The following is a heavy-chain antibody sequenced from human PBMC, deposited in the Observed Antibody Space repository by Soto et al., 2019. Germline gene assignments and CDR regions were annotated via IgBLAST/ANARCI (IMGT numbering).Heavy chain of an antibody. CDR2: IIPIFGTA. J-gene: IGHJ4*02. D-gene: IGHD5-18*01. V-gene: IGHV1-69*01. CDR1: GGTFGSYA. CDR3: ARDLGYSYGHVLHY. Sequence: SVKVSCKASGGTFGSYAISWGRQAPGQGLEWMGGIIPIFGTANYAQKFQGRVTITADESTSTAYMELSSLRSEDTAVYYCARDLGYSYGHVLHYWGQGTLVTVSS.